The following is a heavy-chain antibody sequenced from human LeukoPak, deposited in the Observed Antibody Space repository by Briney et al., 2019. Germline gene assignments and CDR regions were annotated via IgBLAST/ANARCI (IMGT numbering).Heavy chain of an antibody. V-gene: IGHV4-38-2*02. Sequence: SETLSLTCTVSGYSISSGYYWGWIRQPPGKGLEWIGSIYYSGSTYYNPSLKSRVTISVDTSKNQFSLKLSSVTAADTAVYYCARQTYNWNDPRTVVVAANDAFDIWGQGTMVTVSS. J-gene: IGHJ3*02. CDR3: ARQTYNWNDPRTVVVAANDAFDI. CDR1: GYSISSGYY. CDR2: IYYSGST. D-gene: IGHD1-1*01.